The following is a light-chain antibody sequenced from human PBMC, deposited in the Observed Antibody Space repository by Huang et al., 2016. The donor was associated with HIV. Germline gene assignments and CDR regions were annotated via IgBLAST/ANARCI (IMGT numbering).Light chain of an antibody. CDR2: DTS. V-gene: IGKV3-11*01. J-gene: IGKJ4*01. CDR1: QSVGTY. CDR3: QQRTNWPRVT. Sequence: EIVLTQSPATLSSSPGERATLSCRASQSVGTYLAWYQHRPGQAPRLLIYDTSNRATGIPARFSGSGSGTDFTLTISSLESEDFAVYYCQQRTNWPRVTFGGGTKVEIK.